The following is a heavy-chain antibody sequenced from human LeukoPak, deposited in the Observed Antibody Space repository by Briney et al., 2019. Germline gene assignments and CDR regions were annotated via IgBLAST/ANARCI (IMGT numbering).Heavy chain of an antibody. CDR2: LIPIFGAA. CDR1: GGTFSRYA. V-gene: IGHV1-69*13. D-gene: IGHD3-10*01. J-gene: IGHJ4*02. CDR3: ARHYGSGSYYPVDY. Sequence: GASVKVSCKASGGTFSRYAISWVRQAPGQGLEWMGGLIPIFGAANYAQKFQGRVTITADESTSTAYMELSSLRSEDTAVYYCARHYGSGSYYPVDYWGQGTLVTVSS.